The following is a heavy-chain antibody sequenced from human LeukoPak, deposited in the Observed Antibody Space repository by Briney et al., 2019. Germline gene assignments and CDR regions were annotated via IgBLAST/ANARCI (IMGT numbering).Heavy chain of an antibody. Sequence: GGSLRLSCAASGFTFSSYSMNWVRQAPGKGLEWVSYISSSSSYIYYADSVKGRFTISTDNAKNSLYLQMNSLRAEDTAVYYCARDWVAVASFDYWGQGTLVTVSS. D-gene: IGHD6-19*01. CDR1: GFTFSSYS. CDR3: ARDWVAVASFDY. V-gene: IGHV3-21*01. J-gene: IGHJ4*02. CDR2: ISSSSSYI.